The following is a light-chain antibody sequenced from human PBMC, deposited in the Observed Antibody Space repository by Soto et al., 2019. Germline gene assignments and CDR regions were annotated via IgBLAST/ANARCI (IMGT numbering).Light chain of an antibody. CDR1: QSTSSW. V-gene: IGKV1-5*03. CDR3: QQYSTYSRT. J-gene: IGKJ1*01. Sequence: DIQMTQSPSTLSASVGDRVTITCRASQSTSSWLAWYHQKPGKAPKLLIYKASSLESGVPSRFSGSGSGTEFTLTISSLQPDDFATYYCQQYSTYSRTFGQGTKVEIK. CDR2: KAS.